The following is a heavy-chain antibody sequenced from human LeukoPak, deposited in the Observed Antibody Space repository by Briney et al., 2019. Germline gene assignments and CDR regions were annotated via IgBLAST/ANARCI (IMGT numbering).Heavy chain of an antibody. Sequence: SETLSLTCTVSGGSISSYYWSWIWHPPRPGLDRIGYVYYNGSANNNPSLKSRVTVSVATAKTKYSLNLSSVAASDTAVYYCARAGYTVVRGVSGWFDPWGQGTLVTVSS. CDR2: VYYNGSA. V-gene: IGHV4-59*01. J-gene: IGHJ5*02. D-gene: IGHD3-10*01. CDR3: ARAGYTVVRGVSGWFDP. CDR1: GGSISSYY.